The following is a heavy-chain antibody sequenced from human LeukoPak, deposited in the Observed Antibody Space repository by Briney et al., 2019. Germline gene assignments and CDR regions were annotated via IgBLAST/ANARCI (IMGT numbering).Heavy chain of an antibody. J-gene: IGHJ6*03. CDR3: ARALRTGIFSDYYYYMDV. V-gene: IGHV1-69*05. Sequence: ASVKVSCKASGGTFSSYAISWVRQAPGQGLEWIGGIIPIFGTANYAQKFQGRVTITTDESTSTAYMELSRLRSEDTAVYYCARALRTGIFSDYYYYMDVWGKGTTVTVSS. CDR2: IIPIFGTA. D-gene: IGHD3-9*01. CDR1: GGTFSSYA.